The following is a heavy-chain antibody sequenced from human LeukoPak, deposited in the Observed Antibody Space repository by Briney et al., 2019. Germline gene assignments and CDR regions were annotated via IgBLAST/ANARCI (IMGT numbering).Heavy chain of an antibody. J-gene: IGHJ4*02. D-gene: IGHD3-22*01. V-gene: IGHV4-4*07. CDR2: IYTSGST. CDR3: ARDVMTTRSFDY. Sequence: PSETLSLTCTVSGGSISSYYWSWTRQPAGKGLEWIGRIYTSGSTNYNPSLKSRVTISVDKSKNQFSLKLSSVTAADTAVYYCARDVMTTRSFDYWGQGTLVTVSS. CDR1: GGSISSYY.